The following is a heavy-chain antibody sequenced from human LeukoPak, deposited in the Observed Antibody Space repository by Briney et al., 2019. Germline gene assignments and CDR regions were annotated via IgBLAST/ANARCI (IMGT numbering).Heavy chain of an antibody. CDR3: ASLPAATYFDY. J-gene: IGHJ4*02. CDR2: IYHSGST. CDR1: VYSISSGYY. D-gene: IGHD2-2*01. V-gene: IGHV4-38-2*02. Sequence: PSETLSLTCTVSVYSISSGYYWGWIRQPPGKGLEWIGSIYHSGSTYYNPSLKSRVTISVDTSKNQFSLKLSSVTAADTAVYYCASLPAATYFDYWGQGTLVTVSS.